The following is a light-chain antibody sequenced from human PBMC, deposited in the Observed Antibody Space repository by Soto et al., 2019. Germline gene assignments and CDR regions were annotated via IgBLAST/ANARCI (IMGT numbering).Light chain of an antibody. V-gene: IGKV1-39*01. J-gene: IGKJ1*01. Sequence: DLQMTQSPSSLSASVGDRVTITCRASESINSHLSWYQQRPGKAPKLLIYAASSLQSGVPSRFSGSGSGTDFTLIISSLQPEDFAAYYCLQNYNTPRWAFGQGTKVEIK. CDR2: AAS. CDR3: LQNYNTPRWA. CDR1: ESINSH.